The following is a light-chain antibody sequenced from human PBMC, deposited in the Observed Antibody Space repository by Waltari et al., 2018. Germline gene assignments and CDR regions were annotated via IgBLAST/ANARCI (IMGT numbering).Light chain of an antibody. V-gene: IGKV1-39*01. CDR2: KAS. Sequence: DIQMPQSPSSLSASVGDRVTITCRASENVNNYLHLYQQKPGKAPKSLIYKASTLQSGVPSRFSGSGSGTDCTFTISSLQSEDVATYYCQHNYGTPWTFGQGTKVEIK. CDR1: ENVNNY. CDR3: QHNYGTPWT. J-gene: IGKJ1*01.